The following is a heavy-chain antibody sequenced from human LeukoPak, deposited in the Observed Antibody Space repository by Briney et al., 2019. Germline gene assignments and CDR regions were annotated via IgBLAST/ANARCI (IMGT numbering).Heavy chain of an antibody. D-gene: IGHD1-26*01. CDR2: IIPILGIA. V-gene: IGHV1-69*02. CDR1: GGTFSSYT. CDR3: ARAGVGATPDY. Sequence: SVKVSCKASGGTFSSYTISWVRQAPGQGLEWMGRIIPILGIANYAQKFQGRVTITADKSTSTAYMELSSLRSGDTAVYYCARAGVGATPDYWGQGTLVTVSS. J-gene: IGHJ4*02.